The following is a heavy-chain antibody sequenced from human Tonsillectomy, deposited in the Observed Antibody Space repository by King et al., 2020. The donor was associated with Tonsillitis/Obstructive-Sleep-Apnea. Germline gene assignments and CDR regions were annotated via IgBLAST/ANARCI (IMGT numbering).Heavy chain of an antibody. CDR1: GFTFSSYA. J-gene: IGHJ3*02. D-gene: IGHD2-8*02. Sequence: VQLVESGGGLVQPGGSLRLSCAASGFTFSSYAMSWVRQAPGKGLEWVSTISGNDGRTYYAESVKGRFTISRDNSKNALYLQMNSLRAEDTAVYYCAKTYRTGSYRDAFDIWGQGTMVTVSS. V-gene: IGHV3-23*04. CDR3: AKTYRTGSYRDAFDI. CDR2: ISGNDGRT.